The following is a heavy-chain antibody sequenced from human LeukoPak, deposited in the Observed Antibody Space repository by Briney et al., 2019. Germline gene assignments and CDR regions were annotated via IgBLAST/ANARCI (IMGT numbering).Heavy chain of an antibody. J-gene: IGHJ4*02. CDR1: GFTFSSYW. V-gene: IGHV3-7*01. CDR2: IKQDGSEK. Sequence: GGSLRLSCAASGFTFSSYWMSWVRQAPGKGPEWVANIKQDGSEKYYVDSVKGRFTISRDNAKNSLYLQMNGLRAEDTAVYYCARGDSYYDFWSGYSGSYYFDYWGQGTLVTVSS. CDR3: ARGDSYYDFWSGYSGSYYFDY. D-gene: IGHD3-3*01.